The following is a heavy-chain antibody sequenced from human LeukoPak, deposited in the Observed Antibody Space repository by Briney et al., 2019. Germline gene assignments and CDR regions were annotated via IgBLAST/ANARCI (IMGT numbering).Heavy chain of an antibody. J-gene: IGHJ4*02. D-gene: IGHD2-15*01. CDR1: GFTFSSYS. CDR3: ARDFSLSNENLGCPGY. Sequence: GGSLRLSCAASGFTFSSYSMNWVRQAPGKGLEWVSYISSSSSTIYYADSVKGRFTISRDNAKNSLYLQMNSLRAEDTAVYYCARDFSLSNENLGCPGYWGQGTLVTVSS. V-gene: IGHV3-48*01. CDR2: ISSSSSTI.